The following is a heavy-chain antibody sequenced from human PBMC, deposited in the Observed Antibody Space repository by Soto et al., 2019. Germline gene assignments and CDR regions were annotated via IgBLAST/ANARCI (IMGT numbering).Heavy chain of an antibody. CDR3: APIHSEVRLWYFYYAMDV. D-gene: IGHD2-21*01. CDR1: GFSLTNRRMD. CDR2: IFSNDEK. Sequence: QVTLKESGPVLVKPTETITLTCTVSGFSLTNRRMDVGWIRQSPGKALEWLAHIFSNDEKSYSTSLQRRLAISKDTSKSQVVLTMTNMDPVDAATYYCAPIHSEVRLWYFYYAMDVWGQGTTVIVSS. J-gene: IGHJ6*02. V-gene: IGHV2-26*01.